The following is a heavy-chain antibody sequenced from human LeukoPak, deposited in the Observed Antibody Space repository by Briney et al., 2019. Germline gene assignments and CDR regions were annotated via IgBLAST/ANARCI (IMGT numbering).Heavy chain of an antibody. CDR1: GFSFRSYG. V-gene: IGHV3-30*02. D-gene: IGHD3-10*01. Sequence: GGSLRLSCAASGFSFRSYGMHWVRQAPGKGLEWVTFIPYDGSDKYYADSVKGRFTISRDNSKNTLYLQMNSLRAEDTAVYYCARVYGSGTYYPYRMDVWGQGTTVTVSS. CDR2: IPYDGSDK. J-gene: IGHJ6*02. CDR3: ARVYGSGTYYPYRMDV.